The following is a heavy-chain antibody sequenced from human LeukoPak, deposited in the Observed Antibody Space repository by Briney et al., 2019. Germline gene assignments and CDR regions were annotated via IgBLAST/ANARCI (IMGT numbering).Heavy chain of an antibody. CDR3: VREVKVPKEIDY. CDR1: GFTFSSYW. J-gene: IGHJ4*02. Sequence: GGSLRLSCAASGFTFSSYWMHWVRQAPGKGLVWVSRINSDGSSPSYADSVKGRFTISRDNAKNTLYLRMNSLRAEDTAVYYCVREVKVPKEIDYWGQGTQVTVSS. V-gene: IGHV3-74*01. CDR2: INSDGSSP.